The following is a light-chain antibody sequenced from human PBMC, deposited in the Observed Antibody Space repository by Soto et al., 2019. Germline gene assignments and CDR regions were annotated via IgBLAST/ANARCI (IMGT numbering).Light chain of an antibody. J-gene: IGKJ1*01. CDR2: GAS. CDR1: QGIGNA. CDR3: LQDINYPWT. Sequence: IQMTQSPSSLSASVGDRVTISCRASQGIGNALGWYQQKPGKPPKVXIYGASNLQSGVPPRFRGSGSGTEFTLAISSLKPEDSETYYCLQDINYPWTFGQGTKVDIK. V-gene: IGKV1-6*01.